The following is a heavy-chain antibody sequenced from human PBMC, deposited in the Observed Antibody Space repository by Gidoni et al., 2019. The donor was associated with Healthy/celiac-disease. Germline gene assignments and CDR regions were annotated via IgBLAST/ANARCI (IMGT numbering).Heavy chain of an antibody. D-gene: IGHD3-16*02. CDR2: IYSGGST. V-gene: IGHV3-53*02. Sequence: EVQLVETGGGLIQPGGSLRLSCAASGFTVSSNYMSWVRQAPGKGLEWVSVIYSGGSTYYADSVKGRFTISRDNSKNTLYLQMNSLRAEDTAVYYCARAPYVWGSYRYAFDIWGQGTMVTVSS. J-gene: IGHJ3*02. CDR3: ARAPYVWGSYRYAFDI. CDR1: GFTVSSNY.